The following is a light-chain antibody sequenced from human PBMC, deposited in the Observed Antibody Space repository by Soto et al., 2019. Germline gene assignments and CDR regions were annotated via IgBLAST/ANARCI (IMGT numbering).Light chain of an antibody. J-gene: IGLJ1*01. Sequence: QSVLTPPSSVSGSAGQSITISCTGTSSDFGGYNYVSWYQQYPGKAPKFIIYEVSDRPSGVSNRFSGSKSGNTASLTISGLQPEDEADYYCSSYTSSNFFVFGTGTKVTGL. CDR3: SSYTSSNFFV. CDR2: EVS. CDR1: SSDFGGYNY. V-gene: IGLV2-14*01.